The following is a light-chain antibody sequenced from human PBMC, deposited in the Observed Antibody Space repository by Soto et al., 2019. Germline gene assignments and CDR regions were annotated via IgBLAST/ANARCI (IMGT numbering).Light chain of an antibody. CDR2: GAS. J-gene: IGKJ4*01. CDR3: EQYCCSPLT. CDR1: QSVSNNY. Sequence: EIVLTQSPGTLSLSAGGGATLSCRASQSVSNNYIAWYQQKPGQAPRLLIHGASRRGTGIADRFSGSGSGTDFTLTIRKLEPEDFAVYYCEQYCCSPLTFGGGTKVEI. V-gene: IGKV3-20*01.